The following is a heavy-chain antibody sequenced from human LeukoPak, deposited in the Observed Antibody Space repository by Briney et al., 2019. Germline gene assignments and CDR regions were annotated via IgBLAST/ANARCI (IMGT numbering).Heavy chain of an antibody. CDR1: GFTFSSYA. V-gene: IGHV3-48*01. D-gene: IGHD5-18*01. Sequence: GGSLRLSCAASGFTFSSYAMSWVRQAPGKGLEWVSYISSSSSTIYYADSVKGRFTFSRDNAKNSLYLQMNSLRAEDTAVYYCARDPARGYSYGALYWGQGTLVTVSS. CDR2: ISSSSSTI. J-gene: IGHJ4*02. CDR3: ARDPARGYSYGALY.